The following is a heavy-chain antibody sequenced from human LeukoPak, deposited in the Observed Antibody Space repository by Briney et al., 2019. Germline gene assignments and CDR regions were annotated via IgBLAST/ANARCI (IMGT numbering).Heavy chain of an antibody. J-gene: IGHJ6*03. CDR1: GYTFTSYA. V-gene: IGHV1-2*02. Sequence: ASVKVSCKASGYTFTSYAMNWVRQAPGQGLEWMGWINPNTDGTNYAQKFQGRVTMTRDTSISTAYMELSSLKSDDTAMYYCARGDYYLWGRDYYYYMDVWGKGTTVTVSS. D-gene: IGHD3-16*01. CDR2: INPNTDGT. CDR3: ARGDYYLWGRDYYYYMDV.